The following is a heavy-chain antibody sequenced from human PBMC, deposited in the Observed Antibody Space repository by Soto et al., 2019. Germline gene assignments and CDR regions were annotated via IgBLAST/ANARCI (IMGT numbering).Heavy chain of an antibody. V-gene: IGHV3-21*01. CDR2: ISSSSSYL. D-gene: IGHD5-18*01. CDR1: GFTFSDYY. Sequence: PGGSLRLSCAASGFTFSDYYMNWVRQAPGKGLELVSSISSSSSYLYYADSVKGRFTISRDNAKNSLYLQMNSLRVEVTAVYYCARERGSGYGYDFWGQGTLVTVSS. J-gene: IGHJ4*02. CDR3: ARERGSGYGYDF.